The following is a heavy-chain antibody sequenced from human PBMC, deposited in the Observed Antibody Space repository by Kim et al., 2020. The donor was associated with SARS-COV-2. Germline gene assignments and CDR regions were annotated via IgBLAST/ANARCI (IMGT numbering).Heavy chain of an antibody. D-gene: IGHD1-1*01. CDR2: ISDSSHYT. CDR3: ARPHYWNPYYFDY. CDR1: GFVFSDYY. Sequence: GGSLRLSCVASGFVFSDYYMTWIRQAPGKGLEWLSYISDSSHYTNDADSVRGRFTISRDNAKNSLYLQMDSLRAEDTAMYYCARPHYWNPYYFDYWSQGT. J-gene: IGHJ4*02. V-gene: IGHV3-11*06.